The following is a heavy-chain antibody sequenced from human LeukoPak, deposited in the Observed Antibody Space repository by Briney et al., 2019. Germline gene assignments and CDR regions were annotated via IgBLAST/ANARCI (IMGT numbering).Heavy chain of an antibody. CDR2: ISSSGSTL. Sequence: LSLTCTVSGGSISSWYWSWIRQPPGKGLEWISYISSSGSTLDYADSVKGRFTISRDNSKNTLYLQMNSLRAEDTAVYYCARVYNSYAQSAFDIWGQGTMVTVSS. D-gene: IGHD5-18*01. V-gene: IGHV3-11*04. J-gene: IGHJ3*02. CDR3: ARVYNSYAQSAFDI. CDR1: GGSISSWY.